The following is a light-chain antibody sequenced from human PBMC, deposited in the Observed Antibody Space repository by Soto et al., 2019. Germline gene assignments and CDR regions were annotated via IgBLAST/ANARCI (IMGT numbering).Light chain of an antibody. CDR2: ELS. V-gene: IGLV2-14*01. CDR3: SSYSASTTIYV. J-gene: IGLJ1*01. CDR1: SRVAFNYNY. Sequence: VLTHPASVYGSPGQSITISSTVTSRVAFNYNYVSCYRQHPGKAPKLTIYELSNRPSGVSNRFSASKSANTASLTISGLKHEEEADYYCSSYSASTTIYVFGTGTKVTVL.